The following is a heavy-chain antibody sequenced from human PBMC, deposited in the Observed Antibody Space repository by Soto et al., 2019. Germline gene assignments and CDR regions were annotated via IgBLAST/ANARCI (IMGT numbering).Heavy chain of an antibody. V-gene: IGHV3-23*01. D-gene: IGHD3-22*01. CDR1: GFTFGACA. CDR3: ARSREHYYDSSGYFDY. J-gene: IGHJ4*02. Sequence: EVQLLESGGGLVQPGGSLRLSCAASGFTFGACAMSWVRQAPGKGLEWVSATSGSGGSTSYADYVKGRLTISRDNSKNTLYLQMNSLRAEDTAVYYCARSREHYYDSSGYFDYWGQGTLVTVSS. CDR2: TSGSGGST.